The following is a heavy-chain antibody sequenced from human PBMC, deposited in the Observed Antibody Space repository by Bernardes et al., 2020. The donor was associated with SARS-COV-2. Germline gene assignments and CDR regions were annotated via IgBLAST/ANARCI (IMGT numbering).Heavy chain of an antibody. D-gene: IGHD1-1*01. CDR3: ARDARDDGPKYGMDV. J-gene: IGHJ6*02. Sequence: GGAPRPSRAAPGFTLRSYSMNWGRQAPGEGAGGGSFFRSNGTYLYSTDPVKGRFTISRDNAKNSLSLQMNSLRAEDMAVYYCARDARDDGPKYGMDVWGQGTTVTVSS. CDR1: GFTLRSYS. CDR2: FRSNGTYL. V-gene: IGHV3-21*01.